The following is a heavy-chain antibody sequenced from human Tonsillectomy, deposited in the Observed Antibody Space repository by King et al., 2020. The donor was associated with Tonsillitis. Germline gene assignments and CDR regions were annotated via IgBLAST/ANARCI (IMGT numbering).Heavy chain of an antibody. CDR3: ARDLLGHVDYGDPGGMDV. CDR1: GFTFSSYS. D-gene: IGHD4-17*01. CDR2: ISSSSSTI. Sequence: VQLVESGGGLVQPGGSLRLSCAASGFTFSSYSMNWVRQAPGKGLEWVSYISSSSSTIYYADSVKGRFTISRDNAKNSLYLQMNSLRAEDTAVYYCARDLLGHVDYGDPGGMDVWGQGTTVTVSS. V-gene: IGHV3-48*01. J-gene: IGHJ6*02.